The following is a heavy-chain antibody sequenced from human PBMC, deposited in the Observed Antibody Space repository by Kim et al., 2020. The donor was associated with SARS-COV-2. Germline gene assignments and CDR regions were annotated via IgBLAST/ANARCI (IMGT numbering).Heavy chain of an antibody. V-gene: IGHV3-7*01. Sequence: GGSLRLSCAASGFTFSSYWMSWVRQAPGKGLEWVANIKQDGSEKYYVDSVKGRFTISRDNAKNSLYLQMNSLRAEDTAVYYCARDGRYFDWSQKGIHAFDIWGQGTMVTVSS. CDR3: ARDGRYFDWSQKGIHAFDI. D-gene: IGHD3-9*01. CDR1: GFTFSSYW. CDR2: IKQDGSEK. J-gene: IGHJ3*02.